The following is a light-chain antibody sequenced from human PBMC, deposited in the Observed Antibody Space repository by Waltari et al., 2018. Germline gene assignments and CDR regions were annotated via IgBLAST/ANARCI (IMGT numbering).Light chain of an antibody. CDR2: DSH. V-gene: IGLV1-51*01. CDR3: ATWDSSLSAGV. CDR1: RSNIENNY. J-gene: IGLJ1*01. Sequence: QSVLTQPPSVSAAPGQKVTISCSGSRSNIENNYVSWYQQLPGTAPKLLIYDSHKRPSGIPDRFSGSKSGTSATLGITGLQTGDEADYYCATWDSSLSAGVFGTGTKVTVL.